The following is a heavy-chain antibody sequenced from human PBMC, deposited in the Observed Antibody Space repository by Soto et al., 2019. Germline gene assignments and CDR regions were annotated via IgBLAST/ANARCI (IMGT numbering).Heavy chain of an antibody. V-gene: IGHV3-30*18. CDR2: ISYDGSNK. CDR1: GFTFSSYG. Sequence: PGGSLRLSCAASGFTFSSYGMHWVRQAPGKGLEWVAVISYDGSNKYYADSVKGRFTISRDNSKNTLYLQMNSLRAEDTAVYYCAKEVRDFDFWSGYSSHDAFDIWGQGTMVTVSS. J-gene: IGHJ3*02. D-gene: IGHD3-3*01. CDR3: AKEVRDFDFWSGYSSHDAFDI.